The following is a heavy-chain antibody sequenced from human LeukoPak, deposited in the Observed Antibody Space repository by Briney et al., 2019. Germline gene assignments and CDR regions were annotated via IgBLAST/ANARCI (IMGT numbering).Heavy chain of an antibody. CDR2: INPNSGGT. V-gene: IGHV1-2*04. D-gene: IGHD6-19*01. CDR1: GYTFTGYY. J-gene: IGHJ6*02. CDR3: ARMGYSGWYMLPYYYYGMDV. Sequence: ASVKVSCKASGYTFTGYYMHWVRQAPGQGLEWMGWINPNSGGTNYAQKFQGWVTMTRDTSISTAYMELSRLRSDDTAVYYCARMGYSGWYMLPYYYYGMDVWGQGTTVTVSS.